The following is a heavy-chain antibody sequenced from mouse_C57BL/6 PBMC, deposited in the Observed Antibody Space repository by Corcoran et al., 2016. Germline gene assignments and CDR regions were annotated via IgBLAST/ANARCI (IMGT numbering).Heavy chain of an antibody. V-gene: IGHV3-6*01. CDR1: GYSITSGYY. CDR2: ISYDGSN. Sequence: DVQLQESGPGLVKPSQSLSLTCSVTGYSITSGYYWNWIRQFPGNKLEWMGYISYDGSNNYNPSLKNRISITRDTSKNQFFLKLNSVTTEDTATYYCAREDYGSSDYYAMDYWGQGTSVTVSS. D-gene: IGHD1-1*01. CDR3: AREDYGSSDYYAMDY. J-gene: IGHJ4*01.